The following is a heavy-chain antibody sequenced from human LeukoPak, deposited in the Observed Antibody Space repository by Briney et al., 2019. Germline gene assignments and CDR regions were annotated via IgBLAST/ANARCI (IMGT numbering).Heavy chain of an antibody. CDR2: INPSGGST. D-gene: IGHD2-2*02. CDR1: GYTFTSYY. J-gene: IGHJ3*02. V-gene: IGHV1-46*01. CDR3: ARGYCSSTSCYTADDAFDI. Sequence: ASVKVSCKASGYTFTSYYMHWVRQAPGQGLEWMGIINPSGGSTSYAQKFQGRVTMTRDTSTSTVYMELSSLRSEDTAVYYCARGYCSSTSCYTADDAFDIWGQGTMVTVPS.